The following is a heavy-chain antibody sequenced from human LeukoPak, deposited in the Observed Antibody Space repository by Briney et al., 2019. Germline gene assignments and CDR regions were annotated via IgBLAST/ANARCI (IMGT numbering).Heavy chain of an antibody. CDR2: INHSGST. CDR3: ARFTTMVPDY. D-gene: IGHD3-10*01. Sequence: PSETLSLTCAVYGGSFSGYYWSWIRQPPGKGPEWIGEINHSGSTNYNPSLKSRVTISVDTSKNQCSLKLSSVTAADTAVYYCARFTTMVPDYWGQGTLVTVSS. CDR1: GGSFSGYY. V-gene: IGHV4-34*01. J-gene: IGHJ4*02.